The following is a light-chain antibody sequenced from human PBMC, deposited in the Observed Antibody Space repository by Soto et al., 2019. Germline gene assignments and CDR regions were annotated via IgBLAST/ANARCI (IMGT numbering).Light chain of an antibody. J-gene: IGLJ1*01. CDR2: DVS. CDR1: SSDVGGYNY. V-gene: IGLV2-14*01. Sequence: QSALTQPGSVSGSPGQSLTISCTGTSSDVGGYNYVSWYQQHPGKAPKLMIYDVSNRPSGVSNRFSGSKSGNTASLTISGLQADDEADYYCSSYTSSSILYVFGTGTKVTV. CDR3: SSYTSSSILYV.